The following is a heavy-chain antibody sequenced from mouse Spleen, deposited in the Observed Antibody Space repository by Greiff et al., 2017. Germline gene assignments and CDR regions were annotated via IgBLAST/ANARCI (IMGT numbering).Heavy chain of an antibody. CDR2: IYPGSGNT. Sequence: QVQLQQSGAELVRPGASVKLSCKASGYTFTDYYINWVKQRPGQGLEWIARIYPGSGNTYYNEKFKGKATLTAEKSSSTAYMQLSSLTSEDSAVYFCARDYDAAYAMDYWGQGTSVTVSS. J-gene: IGHJ4*01. CDR3: ARDYDAAYAMDY. D-gene: IGHD2-4*01. CDR1: GYTFTDYY. V-gene: IGHV1-76*01.